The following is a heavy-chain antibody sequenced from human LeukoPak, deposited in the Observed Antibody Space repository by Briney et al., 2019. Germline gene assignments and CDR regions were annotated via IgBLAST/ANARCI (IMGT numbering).Heavy chain of an antibody. J-gene: IGHJ5*02. Sequence: SETLSLTCAVYGGSFSGYYWSWIRQPPGKGLEWIGEINHSGSTNYNPSLKSRVTISVDTSKNQFSLKLSSVTAADTAEYYCAMVRGSYIPGYIGWFDPWGQGTLVTVSS. CDR1: GGSFSGYY. D-gene: IGHD3-10*01. CDR2: INHSGST. V-gene: IGHV4-34*01. CDR3: AMVRGSYIPGYIGWFDP.